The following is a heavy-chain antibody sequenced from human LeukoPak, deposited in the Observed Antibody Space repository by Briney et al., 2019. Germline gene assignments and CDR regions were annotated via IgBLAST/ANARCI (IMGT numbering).Heavy chain of an antibody. D-gene: IGHD2/OR15-2a*01. V-gene: IGHV3-23*01. Sequence: PGGSLRLSCAASGFTFSNYAMRWVRQAPGKGLESVSGISGSGGNTDYGDSVRGRFTISRDNSKNTVYLQMDSLRAEDTAVYYCAKKSPAGNIDYWGQGTLVTVSS. CDR1: GFTFSNYA. CDR3: AKKSPAGNIDY. J-gene: IGHJ4*02. CDR2: ISGSGGNT.